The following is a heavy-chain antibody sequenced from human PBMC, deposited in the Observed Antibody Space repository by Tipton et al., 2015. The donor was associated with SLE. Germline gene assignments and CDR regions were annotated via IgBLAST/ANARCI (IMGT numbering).Heavy chain of an antibody. CDR3: ARDPAGGAYFDL. D-gene: IGHD3-16*01. J-gene: IGHJ2*01. CDR2: IYHSGST. CDR1: GGSISSGGYS. V-gene: IGHV4-30-2*01. Sequence: LRLSCAVSGGSISSGGYSWSWIRQPPGKGLEWIGYIYHSGSTYYNPSLKSRVTISVDTSKNQFSLKLSSVTAADTAVYYCARDPAGGAYFDLWGRGTLVTVSS.